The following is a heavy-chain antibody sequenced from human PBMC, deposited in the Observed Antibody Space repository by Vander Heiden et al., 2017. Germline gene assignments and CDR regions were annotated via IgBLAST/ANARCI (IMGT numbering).Heavy chain of an antibody. Sequence: GASAKVSCKASGYRFTDAFIHWVRQAPGQGLEWMGSIKPNSGSTEYVRNFQGRVTMTRDTSISTAYMEVSSLTSDDTAVYYCARSRQVDLWGQGTLVTVSS. D-gene: IGHD2-2*01. V-gene: IGHV1-2*02. CDR2: IKPNSGST. CDR3: ARSRQVDL. J-gene: IGHJ5*02. CDR1: GYRFTDAF.